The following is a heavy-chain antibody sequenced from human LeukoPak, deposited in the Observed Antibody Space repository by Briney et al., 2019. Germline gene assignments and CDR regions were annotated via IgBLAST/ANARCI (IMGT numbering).Heavy chain of an antibody. CDR2: ISDSGSST. CDR1: GFTFSSYA. Sequence: PGGSLRLSCAASGFTFSSYALSWVRQAPGKELEWVSAISDSGSSTYYADFVKGRFTISRDNSKNPLFLQIHSLRAEDTATYYCAKHYGSGTYYNYFTYWGQGTLVSVSS. J-gene: IGHJ4*02. D-gene: IGHD3-10*01. V-gene: IGHV3-23*01. CDR3: AKHYGSGTYYNYFTY.